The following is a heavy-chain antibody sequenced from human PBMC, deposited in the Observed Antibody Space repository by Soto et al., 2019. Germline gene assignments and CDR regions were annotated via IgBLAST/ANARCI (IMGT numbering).Heavy chain of an antibody. CDR3: ARQGYFDWLIPFDP. J-gene: IGHJ5*02. Sequence: SETLSLTCTVSGGSISSYYWSWIRQPPGKGLEWIGYIYYSGSTNYNPSLKSRVTISVDTSKNQFSLKLSSVTAADTAVYYCARQGYFDWLIPFDPWGQGTLVTVSS. D-gene: IGHD3-9*01. CDR1: GGSISSYY. CDR2: IYYSGST. V-gene: IGHV4-59*12.